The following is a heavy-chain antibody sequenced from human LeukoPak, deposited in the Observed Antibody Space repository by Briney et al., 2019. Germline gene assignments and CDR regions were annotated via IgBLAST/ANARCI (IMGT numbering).Heavy chain of an antibody. D-gene: IGHD1-14*01. CDR1: GYTFTSYY. Sequence: GASVKVSCKASGYTFTSYYMHWVRQAPGQGLEWMGWINPNSGGTKYAQKFQGRVTMTRDTSISTAYMELSRLRSDDTAVYYCARGTRYYYYGMDVWGQGTTVTVSS. CDR2: INPNSGGT. CDR3: ARGTRYYYYGMDV. V-gene: IGHV1-2*02. J-gene: IGHJ6*02.